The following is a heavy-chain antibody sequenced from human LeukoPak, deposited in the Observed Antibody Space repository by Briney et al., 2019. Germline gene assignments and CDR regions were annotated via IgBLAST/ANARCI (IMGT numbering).Heavy chain of an antibody. V-gene: IGHV4-39*07. J-gene: IGHJ6*02. D-gene: IGHD3-9*01. CDR2: IYYSGST. CDR1: GGFISSSSYY. Sequence: SETLSLTCTVSGGFISSSSYYWGWSRQPPGNGLEWIGSIYYSGSTYYNPSLKSRVTISVDTSKNQFSLKLSSVTAADTAVYYCARDSWYYDILTGYYYGMDVWGQGTTVTVSS. CDR3: ARDSWYYDILTGYYYGMDV.